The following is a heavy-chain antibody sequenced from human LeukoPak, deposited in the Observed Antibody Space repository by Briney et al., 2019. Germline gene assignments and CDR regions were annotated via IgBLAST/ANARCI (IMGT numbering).Heavy chain of an antibody. V-gene: IGHV3-11*04. CDR3: ARESGYYYDSSGYRNGMDV. D-gene: IGHD3-22*01. CDR1: GFTFSDYY. CDR2: ISSSGSTI. Sequence: GGSLRLSCAASGFTFSDYYMSWIRQAPGKGLEWVSYISSSGSTIYYADSVEGRFTISRDNAKNSLYLQMNSLRAEDTAVYYCARESGYYYDSSGYRNGMDVWGQGTTVTVSS. J-gene: IGHJ6*02.